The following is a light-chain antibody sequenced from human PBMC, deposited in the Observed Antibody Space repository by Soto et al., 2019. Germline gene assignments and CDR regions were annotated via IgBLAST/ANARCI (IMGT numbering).Light chain of an antibody. J-gene: IGLJ2*01. Sequence: SYELTQPPSVSVSPEQTATITCSGEKLGRKYASWYLQKPGQSPVLVIYDDTKRPSGIPERFSGSNSGNRATLTNSETQAMDEADYYCQAWDSNTALFGGGTQLTVL. CDR3: QAWDSNTAL. CDR2: DDT. CDR1: KLGRKY. V-gene: IGLV3-1*01.